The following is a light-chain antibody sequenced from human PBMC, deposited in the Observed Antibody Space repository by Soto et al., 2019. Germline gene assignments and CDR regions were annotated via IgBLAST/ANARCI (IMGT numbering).Light chain of an antibody. CDR3: PHYTDWPPQQYT. CDR2: GAS. CDR1: QSVSSN. J-gene: IGKJ2*01. V-gene: IGKV3-15*01. Sequence: EIVMTQSPATLSVSPGERATLSCRASQSVSSNLAWYQHKLGQAPRLIIYGASSRATGIPARFSGSGSGTEVTLTGISLQSEDFAVYSCPHYTDWPPQQYTFVQGTKLEIK.